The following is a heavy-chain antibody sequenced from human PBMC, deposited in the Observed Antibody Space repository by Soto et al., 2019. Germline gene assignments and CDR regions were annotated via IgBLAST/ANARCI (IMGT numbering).Heavy chain of an antibody. V-gene: IGHV4-39*01. D-gene: IGHD1-7*01. CDR3: ARLRITGTTHPYNWFDP. CDR2: IYYSGST. Sequence: PSETLSLTCTVSGGSISSSSYYWGWIRQPPGKGLEWIGSIYYSGSTYYNPSLKSRVTISVDTSKNQFSLKLSSVTAADTAVYNCARLRITGTTHPYNWFDPWGQGTLVTVSS. J-gene: IGHJ5*02. CDR1: GGSISSSSYY.